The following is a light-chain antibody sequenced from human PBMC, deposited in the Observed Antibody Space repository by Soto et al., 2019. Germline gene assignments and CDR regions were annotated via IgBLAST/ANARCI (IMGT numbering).Light chain of an antibody. CDR2: GAS. Sequence: DIVFTQSGCTGSWWPWERATLSVRASQSVARSYLAWYQQKPGQAPRLLIHGASSRANGIADRFSGSGSGTDFTLTISRLEPEDFAVYYCQQYGRSVIFGQGTRLEIK. CDR1: QSVARSY. CDR3: QQYGRSVI. J-gene: IGKJ5*01. V-gene: IGKV3-20*01.